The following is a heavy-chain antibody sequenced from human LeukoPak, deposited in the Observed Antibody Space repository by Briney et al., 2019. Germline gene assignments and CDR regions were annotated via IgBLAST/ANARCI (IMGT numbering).Heavy chain of an antibody. CDR2: IYSGGST. CDR3: ARAVFGVVIILSY. Sequence: GGSLRLSCAASGFTVSSNYMSWVRQAPGKGLEWVSVIYSGGSTYYADSVKGRFTISRDNSKNTLYLQMNSLRAEDTAVYYSARAVFGVVIILSYWGQGTLVTVSS. CDR1: GFTVSSNY. V-gene: IGHV3-66*02. D-gene: IGHD3-3*01. J-gene: IGHJ4*02.